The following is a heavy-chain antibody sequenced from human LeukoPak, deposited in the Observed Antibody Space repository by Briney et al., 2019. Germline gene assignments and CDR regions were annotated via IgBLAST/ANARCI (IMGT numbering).Heavy chain of an antibody. Sequence: GESLKISCKGSGYSFTSYWIGWVRQMPGKGLEWMGIIYPGDSDTRYSPSFQGQVTISADKSISTAYLQWSSLKASDTAMYYCASSPSMVRGVATGYKWFDPWGQGTLVTISS. V-gene: IGHV5-51*01. CDR2: IYPGDSDT. CDR1: GYSFTSYW. CDR3: ASSPSMVRGVATGYKWFDP. D-gene: IGHD3-10*01. J-gene: IGHJ5*02.